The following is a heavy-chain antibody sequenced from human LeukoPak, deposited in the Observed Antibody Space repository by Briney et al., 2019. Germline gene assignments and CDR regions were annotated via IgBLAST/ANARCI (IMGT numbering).Heavy chain of an antibody. CDR3: AASSGVTLGRF. D-gene: IGHD2-21*02. V-gene: IGHV4-31*03. CDR2: IYYTGIT. CDR1: GGSISSGTHY. Sequence: SETLSLTCTVSGGSISSGTHYYNWIRQHPGKGLEWIGYIYYTGITSYNPSLKSRVTMSVDTSMNQVSLKVTSLTAADTAVYYCAASSGVTLGRFWGQGALVTVSS. J-gene: IGHJ4*02.